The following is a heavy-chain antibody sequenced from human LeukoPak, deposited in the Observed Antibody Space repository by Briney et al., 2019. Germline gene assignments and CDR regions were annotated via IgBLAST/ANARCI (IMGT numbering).Heavy chain of an antibody. CDR1: GFTFSDYY. V-gene: IGHV3-11*01. CDR3: ARDRLGDYDSSGYYDN. J-gene: IGHJ4*02. Sequence: GGSLRLSCAASGFTFSDYYMSWIRQALGKGLEWVSYISDSGSTIYYADSVKGRFTISRDNAKNSVYLQMNSLRAEDTAVYYCARDRLGDYDSSGYYDNWGQGTRVTVSS. D-gene: IGHD3-22*01. CDR2: ISDSGSTI.